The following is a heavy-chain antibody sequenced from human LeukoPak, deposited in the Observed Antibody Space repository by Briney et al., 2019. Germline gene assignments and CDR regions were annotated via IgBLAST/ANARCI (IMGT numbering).Heavy chain of an antibody. J-gene: IGHJ4*02. D-gene: IGHD3-10*01. CDR2: ISSSSSYI. Sequence: PGGSLRLSCAASGFTFSSYSMNWVRQAPGKGLEWVSSISSSSSYIYYADSVKGRFTISRDNAKNSLYLQMNSLRAEDTAVYYCARVAYGSGSLFDYWGQGTLVTVSS. CDR1: GFTFSSYS. CDR3: ARVAYGSGSLFDY. V-gene: IGHV3-21*01.